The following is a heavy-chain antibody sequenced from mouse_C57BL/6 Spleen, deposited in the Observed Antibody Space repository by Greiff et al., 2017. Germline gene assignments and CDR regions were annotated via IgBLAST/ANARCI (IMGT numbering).Heavy chain of an antibody. Sequence: EVQLQQSGPELVKPGASVKISCKASGYTFTDYYMNWVKQSHGKSLEWIGDINPNNGGTSYNQKFKGKATLTVDKSSSTAYMELRSLTSEDSAVYYCAQIYYYQGYAMDYWGQGTSVTVSS. D-gene: IGHD1-1*01. CDR1: GYTFTDYY. CDR2: INPNNGGT. CDR3: AQIYYYQGYAMDY. V-gene: IGHV1-26*01. J-gene: IGHJ4*01.